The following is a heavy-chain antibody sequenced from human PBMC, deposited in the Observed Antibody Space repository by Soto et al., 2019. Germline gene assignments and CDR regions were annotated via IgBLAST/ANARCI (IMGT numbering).Heavy chain of an antibody. CDR2: TIPILGIA. CDR1: GGTFSSYT. Sequence: ASVKVSCKASGGTFSSYTISWVRQAPGQGLEWMGRTIPILGIANYAQKFQGRVTITADKSTSTAYMELSSLRSEDTAVYYCARGVATNFDYWGQGTLVTVSS. V-gene: IGHV1-69*02. CDR3: ARGVATNFDY. J-gene: IGHJ4*02. D-gene: IGHD5-12*01.